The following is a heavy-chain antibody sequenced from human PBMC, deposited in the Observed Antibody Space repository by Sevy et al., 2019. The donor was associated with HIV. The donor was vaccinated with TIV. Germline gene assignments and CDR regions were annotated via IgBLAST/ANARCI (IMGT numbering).Heavy chain of an antibody. V-gene: IGHV3-49*04. D-gene: IGHD6-13*01. J-gene: IGHJ4*02. CDR3: TRWKAAQSIFDY. CDR2: LKSDVYGGTV. Sequence: GGSLRLSCTASGFTFGDYCMSWVRQAPGKGLEWVAFLKSDVYGGTVDHAASVRGRFVISRDASKTIAYLQMNVLKTEDTGVYYCTRWKAAQSIFDYWGQGALVTVSS. CDR1: GFTFGDYC.